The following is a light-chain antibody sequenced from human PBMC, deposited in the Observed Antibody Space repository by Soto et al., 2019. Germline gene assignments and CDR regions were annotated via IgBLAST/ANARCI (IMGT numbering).Light chain of an antibody. J-gene: IGLJ1*01. Sequence: QPVLTQPPSASGSPGQSVAISCTGTSSDVGGYNYVSWYQQPPGKAPKLMIYEVNKRPSGVPDRFSGSKSGNTASLTVSGLQDEDEDDYYCSSYAGSSNVFGTGTKLTVL. CDR3: SSYAGSSNV. CDR2: EVN. CDR1: SSDVGGYNY. V-gene: IGLV2-8*01.